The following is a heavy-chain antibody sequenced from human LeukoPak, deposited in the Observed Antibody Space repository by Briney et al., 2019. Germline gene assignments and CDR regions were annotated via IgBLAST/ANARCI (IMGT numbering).Heavy chain of an antibody. Sequence: SETLSLTCTVSGGSISSGSYYWSWIRQPAGKGLEWIGRIFTSGSTNYNPSLKSRVTISVDTSKNQFSLKLSSVTAADTAVYYCARTSVGYDAFDIWGQGTMVTVSS. J-gene: IGHJ3*02. V-gene: IGHV4-61*02. CDR2: IFTSGST. D-gene: IGHD3-10*01. CDR3: ARTSVGYDAFDI. CDR1: GGSISSGSYY.